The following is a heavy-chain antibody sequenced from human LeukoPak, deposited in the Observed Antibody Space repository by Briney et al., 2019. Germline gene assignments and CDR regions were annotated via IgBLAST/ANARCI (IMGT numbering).Heavy chain of an antibody. V-gene: IGHV3-30*18. CDR1: GFTFSSYG. CDR2: ISLDGSNK. D-gene: IGHD3-10*01. Sequence: PGGSLRLSCAASGFTFSSYGMHWVRQAPGKGLEWVALISLDGSNKDYAESVKGRFTISRDSSKNTLYLQMNSLRAEDTAVYYCAKDGEVSWFGPESYWGQGTLAAVSS. CDR3: AKDGEVSWFGPESY. J-gene: IGHJ4*02.